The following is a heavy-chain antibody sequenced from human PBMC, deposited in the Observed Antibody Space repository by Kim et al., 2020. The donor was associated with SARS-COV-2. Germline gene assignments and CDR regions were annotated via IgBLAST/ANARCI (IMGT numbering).Heavy chain of an antibody. Sequence: YAQKFQGRVTMTRDTSISTAYMELSRLRSDDTAVYYCARDMGSYYSFDYWGQGTLVTVSS. V-gene: IGHV1-2*02. J-gene: IGHJ4*02. D-gene: IGHD1-26*01. CDR3: ARDMGSYYSFDY.